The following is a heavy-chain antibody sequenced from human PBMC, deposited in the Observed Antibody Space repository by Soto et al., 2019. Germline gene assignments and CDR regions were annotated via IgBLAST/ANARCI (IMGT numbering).Heavy chain of an antibody. J-gene: IGHJ6*02. D-gene: IGHD2-15*01. CDR1: GGSISSGGYY. V-gene: IGHV4-31*03. Sequence: SETLSLTCTVSGGSISSGGYYWSWIRQHPGKGLEWIGYIYYSGSTYYNPSLKSRVTISVDTSKNQFSLKLSSVTAADTAVCYCARDAEGGSARVPRYYGMDVWGQGTTVTVSS. CDR2: IYYSGST. CDR3: ARDAEGGSARVPRYYGMDV.